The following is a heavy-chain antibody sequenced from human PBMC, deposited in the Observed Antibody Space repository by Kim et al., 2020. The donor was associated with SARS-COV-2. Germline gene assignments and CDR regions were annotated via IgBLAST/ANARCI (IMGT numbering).Heavy chain of an antibody. J-gene: IGHJ3*02. CDR2: ISYDGSNK. V-gene: IGHV3-30*18. CDR1: GFTFSSYG. CDR3: AKVSYYDSSGYYYVEDKENAFDI. Sequence: GGSLRLSCAASGFTFSSYGMHWVRQAPGKGLEWVAVISYDGSNKHYADSVKGRFTISRDNSKNTLYVQMNSLRAEDTAVYYCAKVSYYDSSGYYYVEDKENAFDIWGQGTMVTVSS. D-gene: IGHD3-22*01.